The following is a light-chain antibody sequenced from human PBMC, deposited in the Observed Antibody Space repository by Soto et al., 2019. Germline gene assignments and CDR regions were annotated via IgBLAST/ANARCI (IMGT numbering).Light chain of an antibody. CDR3: SSYAGSNNLV. J-gene: IGLJ2*01. V-gene: IGLV2-8*01. CDR1: SSEVGGYNY. CDR2: EVS. Sequence: QSALTQPPSASGSPGQSVTISCTGTSSEVGGYNYVSWYQQHPGKAPKLMIYEVSKRPSGVPDRFSGSKSDNTASLTVSGLQAEDEADYYCSSYAGSNNLVFGGGTKLTVL.